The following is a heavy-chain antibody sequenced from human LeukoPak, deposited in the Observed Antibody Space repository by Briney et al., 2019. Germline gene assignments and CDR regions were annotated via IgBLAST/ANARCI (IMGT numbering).Heavy chain of an antibody. Sequence: GGSLRLSCAASGFTFSSYWMHWVRQASGKGLVWVSRINSDASSTSYADSVKGRFTISRDNAKNTLYLQMNSLRAEDTAVYYCARDPYYDSSGYYGYWGQGTMVTVSS. CDR3: ARDPYYDSSGYYGY. J-gene: IGHJ4*02. CDR1: GFTFSSYW. CDR2: INSDASST. V-gene: IGHV3-74*01. D-gene: IGHD3-22*01.